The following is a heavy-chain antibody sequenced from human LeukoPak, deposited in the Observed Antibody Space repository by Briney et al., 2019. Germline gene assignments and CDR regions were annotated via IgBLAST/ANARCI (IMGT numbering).Heavy chain of an antibody. CDR1: GYTLTGYY. D-gene: IGHD4-17*01. Sequence: ASVKVSCKASGYTLTGYYIHWVRQAPGQGLEWMGWINPNRGGTNYAQKFQGRVTMTRDTSINTVYMELSRLRSDDTAVYYCARVPSDGDHYDYWGQGTLVTVSS. V-gene: IGHV1-2*02. J-gene: IGHJ4*02. CDR2: INPNRGGT. CDR3: ARVPSDGDHYDY.